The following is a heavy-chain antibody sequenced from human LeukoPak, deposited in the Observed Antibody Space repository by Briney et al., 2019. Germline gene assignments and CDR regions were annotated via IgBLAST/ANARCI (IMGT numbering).Heavy chain of an antibody. Sequence: SVKVSRKASGGTFSSYAISWVRQAPGQGLGWMGRIIPIFGTANYAQKFQGRVTITTDESTSTAYMGLSSLRSEDTAVYYCARDRDQLLHRRRPSYYYYMDVWGKGTTVTVSS. CDR1: GGTFSSYA. CDR3: ARDRDQLLHRRRPSYYYYMDV. D-gene: IGHD2-2*01. J-gene: IGHJ6*03. CDR2: IIPIFGTA. V-gene: IGHV1-69*05.